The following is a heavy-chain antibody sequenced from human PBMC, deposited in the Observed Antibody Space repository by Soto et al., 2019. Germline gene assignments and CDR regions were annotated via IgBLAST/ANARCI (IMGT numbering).Heavy chain of an antibody. CDR2: INPSGGST. Sequence: QVQLVQSGAEVKKPGASVKVSCKASGYTFTSYYMHWVRQAPGQGLEWMGIINPSGGSTSYAQKFQGRVTMTRDTSTSTVYMELSSLSSEDTAVYYCARVPYSSSWWGSLDVWGQGTTVTVSS. D-gene: IGHD6-13*01. J-gene: IGHJ6*02. CDR3: ARVPYSSSWWGSLDV. CDR1: GYTFTSYY. V-gene: IGHV1-46*01.